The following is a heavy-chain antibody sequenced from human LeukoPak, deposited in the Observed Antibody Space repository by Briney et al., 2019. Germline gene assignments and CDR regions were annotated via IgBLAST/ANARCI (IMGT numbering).Heavy chain of an antibody. CDR1: GFTFSSYW. Sequence: GGSLRLSCAASGFTFSSYWMSWVRQAPGKGLEWVANIKQDGSEKYYVDSMKGRFTISRDNAKNSLYLQMNSLRAEDTAVYYCARGVAGTTLYFDYWDQGTLVTVSS. D-gene: IGHD1-1*01. J-gene: IGHJ4*02. CDR2: IKQDGSEK. V-gene: IGHV3-7*01. CDR3: ARGVAGTTLYFDY.